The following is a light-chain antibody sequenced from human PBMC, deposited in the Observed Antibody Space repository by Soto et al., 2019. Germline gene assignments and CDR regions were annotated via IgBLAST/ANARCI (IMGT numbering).Light chain of an antibody. J-gene: IGKJ5*01. Sequence: DIEMTQSPSSLSASVGDRVTITCRASQGISNYLAWYQQKPGKVPTLLIYAASTLQSGVPSRFSGSGSGTDFTLTINSLQPEDVATYYCQKYTSALFTFGQGTRLEMK. CDR3: QKYTSALFT. V-gene: IGKV1-27*01. CDR2: AAS. CDR1: QGISNY.